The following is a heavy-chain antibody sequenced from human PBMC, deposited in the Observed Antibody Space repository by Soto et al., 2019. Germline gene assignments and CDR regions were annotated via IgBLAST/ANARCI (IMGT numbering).Heavy chain of an antibody. J-gene: IGHJ4*02. CDR1: GGSFSGYY. V-gene: IGHV4-34*01. CDR2: INHSGST. CDR3: AGGLGSCGGYKSGDC. D-gene: IGHD5-12*01. Sequence: SETLSLTCAVYGGSFSGYYWSWIRQPPGKGLEWIGEINHSGSTNSNPSLKSRVTISVDTSKTQFSLKLSSVTAADTAVYYCAGGLGSCGGYKSGDCWGQGTLVAVSS.